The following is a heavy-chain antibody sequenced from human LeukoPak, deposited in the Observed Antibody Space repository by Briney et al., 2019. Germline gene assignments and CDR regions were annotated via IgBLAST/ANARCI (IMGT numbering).Heavy chain of an antibody. J-gene: IGHJ2*01. CDR2: IIPIFGTA. Sequence: GASVKVSCKASGGTFSSYAISWVRQAPGQGLEWMGGIIPIFGTANYAQKFQGGVTITADESTSTAYMELSSLRSEDTAVYYCANYLERYFDLWGRGTLVTVSS. CDR3: ANYLERYFDL. D-gene: IGHD3-3*01. CDR1: GGTFSSYA. V-gene: IGHV1-69*13.